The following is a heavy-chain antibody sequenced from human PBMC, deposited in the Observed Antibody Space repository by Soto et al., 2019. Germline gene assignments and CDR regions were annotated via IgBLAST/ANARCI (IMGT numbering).Heavy chain of an antibody. CDR2: INHSGST. J-gene: IGHJ5*02. V-gene: IGHV4-34*01. Sequence: PSETLSLTCAVYGGSFSGYYWSWIRQPPGKGLEWIGEINHSGSTNYNPSLKSRVTISVDTSKNQFSLKLSSVTAADTAVYYCARESINMVRGVKSWFDPWGQGTLVTFSS. CDR1: GGSFSGYY. CDR3: ARESINMVRGVKSWFDP. D-gene: IGHD3-10*01.